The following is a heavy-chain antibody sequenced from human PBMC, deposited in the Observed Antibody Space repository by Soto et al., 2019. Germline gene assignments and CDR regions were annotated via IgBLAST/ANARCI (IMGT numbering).Heavy chain of an antibody. V-gene: IGHV1-69*01. CDR3: ARVMITFGGVLGAFDY. D-gene: IGHD3-16*01. CDR2: IIPIFGTA. J-gene: IGHJ4*02. Sequence: QVQLVQSGAEVKKPGSSVKVSCKASGGTFSSYAISWVRQAPGQGLEWMGGIIPIFGTANYAQKFQGRVTITADESTSTAYMERSSLRSEDTAVYYCARVMITFGGVLGAFDYWGQGTLVTVSS. CDR1: GGTFSSYA.